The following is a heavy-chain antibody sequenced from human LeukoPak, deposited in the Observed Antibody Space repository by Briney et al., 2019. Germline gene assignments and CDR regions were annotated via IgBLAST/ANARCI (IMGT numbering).Heavy chain of an antibody. Sequence: GGSLRLSCAASGFTLSDSTLHWVRQASGQGLEWVGRIRSKAYSYATAYAASVKGRFTISRDDSKNTAFLRMNSLNTEDTAVYYCTRVVPAVSGMDVWGQGTTVTVSS. D-gene: IGHD2-2*01. CDR2: IRSKAYSYAT. J-gene: IGHJ6*02. CDR1: GFTLSDST. V-gene: IGHV3-73*01. CDR3: TRVVPAVSGMDV.